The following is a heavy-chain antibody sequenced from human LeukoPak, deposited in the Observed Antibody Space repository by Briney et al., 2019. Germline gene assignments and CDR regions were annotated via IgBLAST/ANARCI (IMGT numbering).Heavy chain of an antibody. D-gene: IGHD6-13*01. V-gene: IGHV4-39*07. J-gene: IGHJ4*02. Sequence: SETLSLTCTVSGGSISGSSYYWGWIRQPPGKGLEWIGSIYYSGSTYYNPSLKSRVTISVDTSKNQFSLKLSSVTAADTAVYYCARAHSSSWYDFDYWGQGTLVTVSS. CDR3: ARAHSSSWYDFDY. CDR2: IYYSGST. CDR1: GGSISGSSYY.